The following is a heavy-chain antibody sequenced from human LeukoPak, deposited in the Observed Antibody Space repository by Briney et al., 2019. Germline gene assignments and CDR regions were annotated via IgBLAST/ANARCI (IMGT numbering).Heavy chain of an antibody. V-gene: IGHV3-21*01. CDR1: GFTFSSYS. CDR3: ARGGSGYSYGYARY. J-gene: IGHJ4*02. D-gene: IGHD5-18*01. CDR2: ISSSSSYI. Sequence: PGESLRLSCAASGFTFSSYSMNWVRQAPGKGLEWVSSISSSSSYIYYADSVKGRFTISRDNAKNSLYLQMNSLRAEDTAVYYCARGGSGYSYGYARYWGQGTLVTVSS.